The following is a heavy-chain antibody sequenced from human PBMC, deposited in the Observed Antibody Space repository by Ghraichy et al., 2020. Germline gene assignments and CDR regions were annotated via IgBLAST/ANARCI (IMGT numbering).Heavy chain of an antibody. CDR2: IDFIGTT. CDR1: GDSVSDSRYY. J-gene: IGHJ3*02. V-gene: IGHV4-39*07. CDR3: ARGRPPQSGSYPDAFDI. D-gene: IGHD3-16*02. Sequence: SETLSLTCTVSGDSVSDSRYYWGWIRQPPGQGLQWITSIDFIGTTYYNPSLKGRVAMSVDRYTNQFSLRLTSVTAADTAVYYCARGRPPQSGSYPDAFDIWGQGTMITVSS.